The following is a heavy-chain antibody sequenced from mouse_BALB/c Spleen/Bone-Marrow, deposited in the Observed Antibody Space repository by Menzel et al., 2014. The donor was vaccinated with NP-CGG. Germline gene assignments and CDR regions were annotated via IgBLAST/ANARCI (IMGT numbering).Heavy chain of an antibody. CDR1: EYEFPSYD. D-gene: IGHD1-1*01. V-gene: IGHV5-2*03. CDR3: ARHGDYFGSSLFAY. J-gene: IGHJ3*01. CDR2: INSDGGST. Sequence: EVMLVESGGGLVQPGESLKLSCESNEYEFPSYDMSWVRKTPEKRLELVAAINSDGGSTYYPDTMERRFIISRDNTKKTLYRQMSSLRTEDAAFYYCARHGDYFGSSLFAYWGQGTLVTVSA.